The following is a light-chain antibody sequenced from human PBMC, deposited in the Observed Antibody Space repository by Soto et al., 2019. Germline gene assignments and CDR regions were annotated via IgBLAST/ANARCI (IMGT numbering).Light chain of an antibody. Sequence: DIQMTQSPSSLSASVGDRVTITCRASQSIRSYLNWYQQKPGKAPKLLIYAASSLQSGVPSRFSGSGSGTDFTLTISSLHPEDFATYYCQQSYSTPQTFGQGTKVDIK. CDR1: QSIRSY. J-gene: IGKJ1*01. V-gene: IGKV1-39*01. CDR3: QQSYSTPQT. CDR2: AAS.